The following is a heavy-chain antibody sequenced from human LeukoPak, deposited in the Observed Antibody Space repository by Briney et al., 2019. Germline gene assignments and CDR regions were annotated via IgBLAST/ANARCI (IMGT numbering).Heavy chain of an antibody. J-gene: IGHJ3*02. CDR3: AKGSGGYSHDLFDI. V-gene: IGHV3-23*01. CDR2: ISGSTGGK. CDR1: GFTFSSYG. Sequence: SGGSLRLSCAASGFTFSSYGMSWVRQAPGKGLEWVAKISGSTGGKYYVDSVKGRFTISRDNSKNTLYLQMNSQRVEDAAVYYCAKGSGGYSHDLFDIWGQGKMVTVSS. D-gene: IGHD1-26*01.